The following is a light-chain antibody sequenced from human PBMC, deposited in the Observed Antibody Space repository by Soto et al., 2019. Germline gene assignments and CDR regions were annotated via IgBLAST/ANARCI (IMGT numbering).Light chain of an antibody. CDR1: RSDVVGYNY. CDR2: DVS. Sequence: QSALTQPASVSGSPGQWITISCTGTRSDVVGYNYVSWYQQHPGKAPKLMIYDVSNRPSGVSNRCSGSNSGNTASLTISGREAEDEADYYCSSYTSSSSLVVFGKGTKLTVL. V-gene: IGLV2-14*01. J-gene: IGLJ2*01. CDR3: SSYTSSSSLVV.